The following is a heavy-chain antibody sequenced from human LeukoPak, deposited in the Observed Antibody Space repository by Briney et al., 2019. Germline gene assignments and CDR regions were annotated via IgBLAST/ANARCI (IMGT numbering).Heavy chain of an antibody. D-gene: IGHD2-2*01. V-gene: IGHV7-4-1*02. Sequence: DSVKVSCKASGYTFTSYAMNWERQAPGQGLAWMGWINTNTGNPTYAQGFTGRFVFSLDTSVSTAYLQISSLKAEDTAVYYCARGGDIVVVPAAMDYWGQGTLVTVSS. CDR3: ARGGDIVVVPAAMDY. J-gene: IGHJ4*02. CDR1: GYTFTSYA. CDR2: INTNTGNP.